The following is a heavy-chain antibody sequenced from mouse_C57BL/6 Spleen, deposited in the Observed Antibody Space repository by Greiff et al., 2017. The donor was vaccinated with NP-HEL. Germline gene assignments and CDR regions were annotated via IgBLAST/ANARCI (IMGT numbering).Heavy chain of an antibody. CDR3: AKGVATKGVGYFDV. J-gene: IGHJ1*03. V-gene: IGHV1-72*01. CDR2: IDPNRGGT. CDR1: GYTFTSYW. D-gene: IGHD1-1*02. Sequence: QVQLQQPGAELVKPGASVKLSCKASGYTFTSYWMHWVKQRPGRGLAWIGRIDPNRGGTKYNEKFKSKATLTVDKPSSTAYMQLSSLTSEDSAVYYWAKGVATKGVGYFDVWGTGTTVTVSS.